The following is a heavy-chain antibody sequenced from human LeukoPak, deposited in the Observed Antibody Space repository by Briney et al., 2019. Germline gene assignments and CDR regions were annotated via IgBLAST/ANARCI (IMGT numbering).Heavy chain of an antibody. V-gene: IGHV4-34*01. CDR2: INHSGST. Sequence: SETLSLTCAVYGGSFSGYYWSWIRQPPGKGLEWIGEINHSGSTNYNPSLKSRVTISVDTSKNQFSLKLSSVTAADTAVYYCARGRFPMVYAISLLFDYWGQGTLVTVSS. J-gene: IGHJ4*02. CDR3: ARGRFPMVYAISLLFDY. CDR1: GGSFSGYY. D-gene: IGHD2-8*01.